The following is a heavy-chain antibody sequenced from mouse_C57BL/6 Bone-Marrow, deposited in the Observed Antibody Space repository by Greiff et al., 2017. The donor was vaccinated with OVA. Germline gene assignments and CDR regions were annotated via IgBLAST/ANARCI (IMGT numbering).Heavy chain of an antibody. Sequence: QVHVKQSGAELARPGASVKLSCKASGYTFTSYGISWVKQRTGQGLEWIGEIYPRSGNTYYNEKFKGKATLTADKSSSTAYMELRSLTSEDSAVYFCARGPYYSNYYAMDYWGQGTSVTVSS. D-gene: IGHD2-5*01. CDR3: ARGPYYSNYYAMDY. CDR1: GYTFTSYG. V-gene: IGHV1-81*01. J-gene: IGHJ4*01. CDR2: IYPRSGNT.